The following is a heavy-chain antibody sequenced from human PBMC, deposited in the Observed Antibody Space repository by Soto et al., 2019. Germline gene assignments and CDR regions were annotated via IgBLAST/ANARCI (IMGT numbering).Heavy chain of an antibody. V-gene: IGHV3-11*01. J-gene: IGHJ6*03. Sequence: GGSLRLSCAASGFTFSDYYMSWIRQAPGKGLEWVSYISSSGSTIYYADSVKGRFTISRDNAKNSLYLQMNSLRAEDTAVYYCARDYGDLYYYYYMDVWGKGTTVTVSS. CDR3: ARDYGDLYYYYYMDV. CDR2: ISSSGSTI. D-gene: IGHD4-17*01. CDR1: GFTFSDYY.